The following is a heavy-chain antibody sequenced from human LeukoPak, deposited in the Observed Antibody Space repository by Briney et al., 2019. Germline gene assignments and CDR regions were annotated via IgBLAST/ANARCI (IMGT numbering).Heavy chain of an antibody. J-gene: IGHJ4*02. CDR2: ISYDGSNK. CDR3: ARVGYGSSHFDF. Sequence: PGGSLRLSCAASGFTFSSHGMHWVRQAPGKGLEWVAVISYDGSNKCYADSVKGRFTISRDNAKNSLYLQMNSLRAEDTAFYYCARVGYGSSHFDFWGQGTLVTVSS. CDR1: GFTFSSHG. V-gene: IGHV3-30*03. D-gene: IGHD6-6*01.